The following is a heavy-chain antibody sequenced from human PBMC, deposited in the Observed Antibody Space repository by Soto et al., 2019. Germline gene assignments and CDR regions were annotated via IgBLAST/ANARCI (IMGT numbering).Heavy chain of an antibody. J-gene: IGHJ4*02. CDR1: GYTFTSYG. CDR3: ARDRPEYDRVWLLPPCDY. D-gene: IGHD3-22*01. V-gene: IGHV1-18*01. CDR2: ISAYNGNT. Sequence: ASVKVSCKASGYTFTSYGISWVRQAPGQGLEWMGRISAYNGNTNYAQKLQGRVTMTTDTSTSTAYMELRSLRSDDTAVYYCARDRPEYDRVWLLPPCDYWGQGTLVTVSS.